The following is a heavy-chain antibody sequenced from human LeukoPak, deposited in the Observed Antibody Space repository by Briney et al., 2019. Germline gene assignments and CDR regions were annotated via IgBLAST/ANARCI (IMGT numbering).Heavy chain of an antibody. CDR1: GFTFSSYV. V-gene: IGHV3-7*01. CDR3: ARAFSGYDYYWFDP. D-gene: IGHD5-12*01. J-gene: IGHJ5*02. Sequence: RSGGSLRLSCAASGFTFSSYVMTWVRQAPGKGLEWVANIKQDGSEKYYVDSVKGRFTISRGNAKNSLYLQMNSLRAEDTAVYYCARAFSGYDYYWFDPWGQGTLITVSS. CDR2: IKQDGSEK.